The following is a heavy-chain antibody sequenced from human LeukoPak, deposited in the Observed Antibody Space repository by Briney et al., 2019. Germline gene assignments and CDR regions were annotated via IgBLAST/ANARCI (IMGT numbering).Heavy chain of an antibody. Sequence: GASVKVSCKASGYTFTGYYMHWVRQAPGQGLEWMGWINPNSGGTNYAQKLQGRVTMTTDTSTSTAYMELRSLRSDDTAVYYCARSYDIFKFGWFDPWGQGTLATVSS. CDR2: INPNSGGT. J-gene: IGHJ5*02. V-gene: IGHV1-2*02. CDR1: GYTFTGYY. CDR3: ARSYDIFKFGWFDP. D-gene: IGHD3-9*01.